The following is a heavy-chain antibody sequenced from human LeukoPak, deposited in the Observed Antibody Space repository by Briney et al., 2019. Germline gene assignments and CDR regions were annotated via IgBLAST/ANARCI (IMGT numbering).Heavy chain of an antibody. CDR3: AQGRLGYSYGAFDH. D-gene: IGHD5-18*01. Sequence: GGSLRLSCAASGFTFSNYAMSWVRQAPGKGLEWVSVISGSGGSTNFADSVKGRFTSSRDNSKDTLYLQMHSLRVEDTAVYYCAQGRLGYSYGAFDHWGQGTLVTVSS. CDR2: ISGSGGST. CDR1: GFTFSNYA. J-gene: IGHJ4*02. V-gene: IGHV3-23*01.